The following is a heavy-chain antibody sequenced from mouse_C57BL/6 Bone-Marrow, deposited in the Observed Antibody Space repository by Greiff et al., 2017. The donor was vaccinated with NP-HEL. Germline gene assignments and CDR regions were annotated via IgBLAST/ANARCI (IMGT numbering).Heavy chain of an antibody. CDR3: ARGDGSSYRYFDV. CDR2: ISYDGSN. CDR1: GYSITSGYY. V-gene: IGHV3-6*01. D-gene: IGHD1-1*01. Sequence: DVQLQESGPGLVKPSQSLSLTCSVTGYSITSGYYWNWIRQFPGNKLEWMGYISYDGSNNYNPSLKNRISITRDTSKNQFFLKLNSVTTEDTATYYCARGDGSSYRYFDVWGTGTTVTVSS. J-gene: IGHJ1*03.